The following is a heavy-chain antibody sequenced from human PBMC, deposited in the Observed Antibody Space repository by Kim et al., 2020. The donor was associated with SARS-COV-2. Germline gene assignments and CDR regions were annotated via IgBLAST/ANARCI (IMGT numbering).Heavy chain of an antibody. V-gene: IGHV5-10-1*01. J-gene: IGHJ5*02. CDR1: GYSFTSYW. Sequence: GESLKISCKGSGYSFTSYWITWVRQMPGKGLEWMGRIDPTDSYTNYSPSFQGHVSISLDKSISTAYVQWSGLKASDTAMYYCARHRDRPSVAFDPWGQGTLGTVSS. CDR2: IDPTDSYT. D-gene: IGHD2-15*01. CDR3: ARHRDRPSVAFDP.